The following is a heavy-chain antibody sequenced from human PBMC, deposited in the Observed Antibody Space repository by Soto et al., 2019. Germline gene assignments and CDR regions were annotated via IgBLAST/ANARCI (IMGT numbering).Heavy chain of an antibody. CDR3: ARGLWFGELSIYYYYGMDV. D-gene: IGHD3-10*01. J-gene: IGHJ6*02. Sequence: EVQLVETGGGLIQPGGSLRLSCAASGFTVSSNYMSWVRQAPGKGLEWVSVIYSGGSTYYADSVKGRFTISRDNSKNTLYLQMNSLRAEATAVYYCARGLWFGELSIYYYYGMDVWGQGTTVTVSS. CDR2: IYSGGST. CDR1: GFTVSSNY. V-gene: IGHV3-53*02.